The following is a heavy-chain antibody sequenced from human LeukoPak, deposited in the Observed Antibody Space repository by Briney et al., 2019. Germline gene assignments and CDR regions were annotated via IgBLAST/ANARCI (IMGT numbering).Heavy chain of an antibody. V-gene: IGHV3-23*01. CDR3: AKDDYYDSSGYYYG. Sequence: GSLRLSCAASGFTFSSYGMSWVRQAPGKGLEWVSAISGSGGSTYYADSVKGRFTISRDNSKSTLYLQMDSLRADDTAVYYCAKDDYYDSSGYYYGWGQGTLVTVSS. CDR1: GFTFSSYG. D-gene: IGHD3-22*01. J-gene: IGHJ4*02. CDR2: ISGSGGST.